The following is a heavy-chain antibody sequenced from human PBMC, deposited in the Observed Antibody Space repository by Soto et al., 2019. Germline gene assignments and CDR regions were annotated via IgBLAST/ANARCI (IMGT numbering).Heavy chain of an antibody. J-gene: IGHJ4*02. Sequence: GSLRLSCAASGFTFSSYSMGWVRQAPGKGPEWVSGFRTGGDDGTTYYADSVKSRFTISRDNSKNTLFLQMNSLRVEDTAIYYCAKKVNSGPGSQYFDYWGQGTLVTVSS. CDR3: AKKVNSGPGSQYFDY. V-gene: IGHV3-23*01. CDR1: GFTFSSYS. CDR2: FRTGGDDGTT. D-gene: IGHD3-10*01.